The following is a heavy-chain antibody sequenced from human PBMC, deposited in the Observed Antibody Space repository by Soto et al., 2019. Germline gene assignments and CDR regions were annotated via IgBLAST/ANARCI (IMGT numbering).Heavy chain of an antibody. D-gene: IGHD4-4*01. CDR3: ARDNQQGVTTLDYYYYYGMDV. J-gene: IGHJ6*02. CDR2: ISSSSSYI. CDR1: GFTFSSYS. Sequence: GGSLRLSCAASGFTFSSYSMNWVRQAPGKGLEWVSPISSSSSYIYYADSVKGRFTISRDNAKNSLYLQMNSLRAEDTAVYYCARDNQQGVTTLDYYYYYGMDVWGQGTTVTVSS. V-gene: IGHV3-21*01.